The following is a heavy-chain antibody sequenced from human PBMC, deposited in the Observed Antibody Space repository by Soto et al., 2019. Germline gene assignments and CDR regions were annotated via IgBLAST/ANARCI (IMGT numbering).Heavy chain of an antibody. J-gene: IGHJ6*02. CDR2: IHPTDSYT. V-gene: IGHV5-10-1*01. D-gene: IGHD3-22*01. CDR1: GSSVTSYW. Sequence: GESLKISCKGSGSSVTSYWISWVRQMPGKCRELMGRIHPTDSYTDYSPCFQGHVTISADKSISTAFLQWSSLKASDTGMYYCARTQANYYDSSGYVSGYYYGMDVWGQGTTVPVSS. CDR3: ARTQANYYDSSGYVSGYYYGMDV.